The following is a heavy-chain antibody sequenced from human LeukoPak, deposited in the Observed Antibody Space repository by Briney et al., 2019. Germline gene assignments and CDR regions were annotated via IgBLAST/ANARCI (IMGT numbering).Heavy chain of an antibody. CDR2: MIGSGSST. J-gene: IGHJ4*02. D-gene: IGHD3-22*01. CDR1: GFPFSNHA. Sequence: GGSLRLSCAASGFPFSNHAMSWVRQAPGKGLEWVSAMIGSGSSTYYADSVKGRFTISRDNSKNTLYLQMNSLRDEDTAVYYCAVQTFYYDSSGFEAFDYWGQGTLVTVSS. V-gene: IGHV3-23*01. CDR3: AVQTFYYDSSGFEAFDY.